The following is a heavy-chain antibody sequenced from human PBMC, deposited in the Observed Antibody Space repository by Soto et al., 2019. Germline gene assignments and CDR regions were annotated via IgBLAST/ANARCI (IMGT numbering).Heavy chain of an antibody. CDR3: AKVQSWGLKGDWYFDL. Sequence: GGSLRLSCAASGFTFSSYAMSWVRQAPGKGLEWVSAISGSAGSTSYADSVKGRFSISRDNSKNTMYLQMNSLRAEDTAVYYCAKVQSWGLKGDWYFDLWGSGTLVTVSS. CDR2: ISGSAGST. D-gene: IGHD7-27*01. CDR1: GFTFSSYA. V-gene: IGHV3-23*01. J-gene: IGHJ2*01.